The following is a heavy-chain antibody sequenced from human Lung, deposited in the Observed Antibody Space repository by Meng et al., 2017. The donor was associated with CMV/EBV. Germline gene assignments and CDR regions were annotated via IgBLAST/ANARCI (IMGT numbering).Heavy chain of an antibody. V-gene: IGHV1-2*02. CDR3: ARDRLVGATEGLDY. D-gene: IGHD1-26*01. CDR1: GYTFTDYY. Sequence: QVQLVQSGAEVKKPXXXXXXXCKTSGYTFTDYYINWGRQAPGQGLEWMGWINPNTGGTNYAQKFQGRVTMSRDTSISTFYMYLSRLRSDDTALYYCARDRLVGATEGLDYWGQGTLVTVSS. CDR2: INPNTGGT. J-gene: IGHJ4*02.